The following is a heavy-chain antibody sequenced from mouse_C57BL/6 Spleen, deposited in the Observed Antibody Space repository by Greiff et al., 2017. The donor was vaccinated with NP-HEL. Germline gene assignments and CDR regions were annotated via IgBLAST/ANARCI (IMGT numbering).Heavy chain of an antibody. CDR1: GFTFSSYA. Sequence: EVNLVESGGGLVKPGGSLKLSCAASGFTFSSYAMSWVRQTPEKRLEWVATISDGGSYTYYPDNVKGRFTISRDNAKNNLYLQMSHLKSEDTAMYYCARNYDGYYDYAMDYWGQGTSVTVSS. V-gene: IGHV5-4*03. J-gene: IGHJ4*01. CDR2: ISDGGSYT. CDR3: ARNYDGYYDYAMDY. D-gene: IGHD2-3*01.